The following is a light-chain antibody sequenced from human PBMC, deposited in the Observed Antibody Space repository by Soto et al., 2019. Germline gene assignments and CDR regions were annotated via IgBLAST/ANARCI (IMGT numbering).Light chain of an antibody. J-gene: IGLJ1*01. V-gene: IGLV2-8*01. CDR2: EVT. Sequence: QSVLTQPASVSGSPGQSITISCTGTNSDVGGYNYVSWYQQHPGKAPELMIYEVTKRPSGVPDRFSGSRSGTTASLTVSGLQAEDEADYYCGSYAGGNTFVFGTGTKVTVL. CDR1: NSDVGGYNY. CDR3: GSYAGGNTFV.